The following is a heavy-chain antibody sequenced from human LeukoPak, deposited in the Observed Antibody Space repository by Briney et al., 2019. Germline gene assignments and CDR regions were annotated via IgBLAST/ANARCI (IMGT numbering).Heavy chain of an antibody. CDR3: ARASVSLYYYYGMDV. D-gene: IGHD1-14*01. CDR1: GYTFTSYG. Sequence: ASVKVSCKASGYTFTSYGISWVRQAPGQGLEWMGWISAYNGNTNYAQKLQGRVTMTTDTSTSTAYMELRSLRSDDTAVYYRARASVSLYYYYGMDVWGQGTTVTVSS. V-gene: IGHV1-18*01. CDR2: ISAYNGNT. J-gene: IGHJ6*02.